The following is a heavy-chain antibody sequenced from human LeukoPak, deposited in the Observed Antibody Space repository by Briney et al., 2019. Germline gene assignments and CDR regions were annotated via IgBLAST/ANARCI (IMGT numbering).Heavy chain of an antibody. CDR3: AKVTGVAGTVDY. D-gene: IGHD6-19*01. CDR2: ISGSGGST. CDR1: GFTFSSYA. Sequence: GGSLRLSCAASGFTFSSYAMSWVRQAPGKGLEWVSAISGSGGSTYYADSVKGRFTISRDNSKNTLYLQMNSLRAEDAAVYYCAKVTGVAGTVDYWGQGTLVTVSS. V-gene: IGHV3-23*01. J-gene: IGHJ4*02.